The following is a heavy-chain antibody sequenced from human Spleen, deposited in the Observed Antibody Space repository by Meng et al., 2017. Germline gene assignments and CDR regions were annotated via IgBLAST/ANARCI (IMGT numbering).Heavy chain of an antibody. Sequence: HVLRGQLGAEVKTPVASVKASCKASGYTFPDYWLHWVRRAPGQGLEWRGRINPKSGDTHYAQKFQARVTMTGDTSISTAYMELSGLRSDDTAMYYCARDEDISAAGKLFGDYWGQGTLVTVSS. J-gene: IGHJ4*02. CDR1: GYTFPDYW. CDR2: INPKSGDT. CDR3: ARDEDISAAGKLFGDY. D-gene: IGHD6-25*01. V-gene: IGHV1-2*06.